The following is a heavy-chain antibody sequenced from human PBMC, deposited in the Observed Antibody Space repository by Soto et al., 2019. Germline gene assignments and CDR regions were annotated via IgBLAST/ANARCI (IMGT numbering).Heavy chain of an antibody. D-gene: IGHD2-15*01. J-gene: IGHJ4*02. CDR3: VKQAHGLDGVAFDY. V-gene: IGHV3-64D*06. CDR1: GFIFSEST. Sequence: GSLRLSCSASGFIFSESTIYWVRQFPGKGLEAISAVSTSGRSTYYADSVKDRFTISRDNSKNTLFLQMGSLRPEDTAIYYCVKQAHGLDGVAFDYWGQGTQVTVSS. CDR2: VSTSGRST.